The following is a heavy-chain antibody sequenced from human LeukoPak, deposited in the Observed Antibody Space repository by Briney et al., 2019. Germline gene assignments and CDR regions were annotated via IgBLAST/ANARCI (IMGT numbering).Heavy chain of an antibody. J-gene: IGHJ4*02. CDR1: GYSFTTNW. CDR2: TDPSDSYA. D-gene: IGHD6-6*01. CDR3: ARHPQEGGSSEDYFDY. Sequence: GESLKISCRSSGYSFTTNWISWVRQMPGKGLEWMGRTDPSDSYAHYSPSFQGHVIISADKSISTAYLQWSSLKASDTAIYYCARHPQEGGSSEDYFDYWGQGTLVTVSS. V-gene: IGHV5-10-1*01.